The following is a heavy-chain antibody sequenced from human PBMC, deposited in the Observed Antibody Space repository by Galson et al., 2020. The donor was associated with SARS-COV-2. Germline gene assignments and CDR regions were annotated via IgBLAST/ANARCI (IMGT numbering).Heavy chain of an antibody. CDR2: INYDGTKK. Sequence: GGSLRLSCAASGFAFSNYGIHWVRQAPGKGLEWVAFINYDGTKKYYADSVEGRFTISRDNSKSSVYLQLNSLRADDTAMYYCAKDSWGYSSVWYPPDYWGRGTLVTVSS. CDR3: AKDSWGYSSVWYPPDY. J-gene: IGHJ4*02. D-gene: IGHD6-19*01. CDR1: GFAFSNYG. V-gene: IGHV3-30*02.